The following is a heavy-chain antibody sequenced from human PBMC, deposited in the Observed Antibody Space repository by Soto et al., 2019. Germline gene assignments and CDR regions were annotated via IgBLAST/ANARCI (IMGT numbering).Heavy chain of an antibody. CDR3: AKDTDIVLLPAAIGTFDY. CDR2: ISYDGSNK. D-gene: IGHD2-2*01. J-gene: IGHJ4*02. Sequence: QVQLVESGGGVVQPGRSLRLSCAASGFTFSSYGMHWVRQAPGKGLEWVAVISYDGSNKYYADSVKGRFTISRDNSKNTLYLQMNSLRAEDTAVYYCAKDTDIVLLPAAIGTFDYWGQGTLVTVSS. V-gene: IGHV3-30*18. CDR1: GFTFSSYG.